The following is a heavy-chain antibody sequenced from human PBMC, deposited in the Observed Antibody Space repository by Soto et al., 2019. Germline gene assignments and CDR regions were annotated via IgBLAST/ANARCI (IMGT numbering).Heavy chain of an antibody. J-gene: IGHJ6*02. CDR3: ARDYYDSSGYSDGSDYYYYGLDD. Sequence: GGSVKVCCKASGGTFSSYAISWMRQAPGPGLEWMGGIIPIFGTAKYAQKFQGRGTITADETTSAAYMERSSLRSEDTGVYDCARDYYDSSGYSDGSDYYYYGLDDWGQGTKVTVSS. D-gene: IGHD3-22*01. V-gene: IGHV1-69*13. CDR1: GGTFSSYA. CDR2: IIPIFGTA.